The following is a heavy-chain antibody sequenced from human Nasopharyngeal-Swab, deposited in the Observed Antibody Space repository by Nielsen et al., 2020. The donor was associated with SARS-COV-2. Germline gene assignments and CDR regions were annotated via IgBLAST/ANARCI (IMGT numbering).Heavy chain of an antibody. D-gene: IGHD3-10*01. CDR1: GYTFTSYY. J-gene: IGHJ5*02. CDR2: INPSGGSP. V-gene: IGHV1-46*01. CDR3: AREATYYYGSGSYPWFDP. Sequence: ASLKVSCNASGYTFTSYYMHWVRPAPGQGLEWMGIINPSGGSPSYAQKFQGRVTMTRDTSTSTVYMELSSLRSEDTAVYYCAREATYYYGSGSYPWFDPWGQGTLVTVSS.